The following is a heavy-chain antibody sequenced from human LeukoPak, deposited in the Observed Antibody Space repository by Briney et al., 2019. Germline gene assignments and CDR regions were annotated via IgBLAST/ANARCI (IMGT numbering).Heavy chain of an antibody. Sequence: PGGSLRLSRAASGFTFSSYAMSWVRQAPGKGLEWVSVISGSGSSTYYADSVKGRFTISRDNSKNTLYLQMNSLRVEDTAVYYYAKEGLYDFWSGYSGFYGMDVWGQGTTVTVSS. CDR1: GFTFSSYA. V-gene: IGHV3-23*01. CDR3: AKEGLYDFWSGYSGFYGMDV. J-gene: IGHJ6*02. D-gene: IGHD3-3*01. CDR2: ISGSGSST.